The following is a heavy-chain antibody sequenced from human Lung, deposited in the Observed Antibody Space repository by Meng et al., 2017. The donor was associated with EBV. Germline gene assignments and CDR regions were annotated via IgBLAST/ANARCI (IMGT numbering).Heavy chain of an antibody. CDR3: ARDVVVPAALTVRIDY. Sequence: VQLVQSGAEVKKPGASVKVSCKASGYTFTSYGISWVRQAPGQGLEWMGWISAYNGNTNYAQKLQGRVTMTTDTSTSTAYMELSSLRSEDTAVYYCARDVVVPAALTVRIDYWGQGTLVTVSS. J-gene: IGHJ4*02. D-gene: IGHD2-2*01. CDR2: ISAYNGNT. CDR1: GYTFTSYG. V-gene: IGHV1-18*01.